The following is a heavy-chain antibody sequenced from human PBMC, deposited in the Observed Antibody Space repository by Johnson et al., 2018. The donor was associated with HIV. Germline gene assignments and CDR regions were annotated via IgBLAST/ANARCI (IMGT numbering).Heavy chain of an antibody. V-gene: IGHV3-64*01. CDR2: ISSNGGST. Sequence: VQLVESGGVVVQPGGSLRLSCAASGFTFSSYAMHWVRQAPGKGLEYVSAISSNGGSTYYANSVKGRFTISRDNSKNTLYLQMGSLRAEDRAVYYCARARGDGRGGSGARDGLDIGGQGRRGTVSS. CDR3: ARARGDGRGGSGARDGLDI. D-gene: IGHD2-15*01. J-gene: IGHJ3*02. CDR1: GFTFSSYA.